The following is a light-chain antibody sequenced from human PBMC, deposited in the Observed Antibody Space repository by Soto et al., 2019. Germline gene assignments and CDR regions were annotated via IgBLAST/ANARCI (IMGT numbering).Light chain of an antibody. V-gene: IGKV1-5*01. Sequence: DIHITQSPSTLSASVGDRVTITCRASHSISSWLVCYQQQPGREAKRLIIDASCFGSATTSGFCSGRAWTQDFLTINGLLHDDFAAYYCQQYYNCNPDAFGGGTKVDI. CDR1: HSISSW. CDR3: QQYYNCNPDA. CDR2: DAS. J-gene: IGKJ4*01.